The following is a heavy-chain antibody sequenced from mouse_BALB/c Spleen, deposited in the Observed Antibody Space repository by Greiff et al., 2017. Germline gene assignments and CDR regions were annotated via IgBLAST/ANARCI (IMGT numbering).Heavy chain of an antibody. CDR3: SMITTRYAMDY. J-gene: IGHJ4*01. D-gene: IGHD2-4*01. V-gene: IGHV14-4*02. Sequence: VQLQQSGAELVRSGASVKLSCTASGFTIKDYYMHWVKQRPEQGLEWIGWIDPENGDTEYAPKFQGKATMTADTSSNTAYLQLSSLTSEDTAVYYCSMITTRYAMDYWGQGTSVTVSS. CDR2: IDPENGDT. CDR1: GFTIKDYY.